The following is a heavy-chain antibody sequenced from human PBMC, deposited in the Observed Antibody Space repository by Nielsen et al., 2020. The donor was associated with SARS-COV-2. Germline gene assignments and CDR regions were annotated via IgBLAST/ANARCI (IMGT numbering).Heavy chain of an antibody. CDR3: ASYMGLSSWYEIDY. V-gene: IGHV1-69*04. D-gene: IGHD6-13*01. CDR2: IIPILGIA. J-gene: IGHJ4*02. Sequence: SVKVSCKASGYTFTSYAMHWVRQAPGQRLEWMGRIIPILGIANYAQKFQGRVTITADKSTSTAYMELSSLRSEDTAVYYCASYMGLSSWYEIDYWGQGTLVTVSS. CDR1: GYTFTSYA.